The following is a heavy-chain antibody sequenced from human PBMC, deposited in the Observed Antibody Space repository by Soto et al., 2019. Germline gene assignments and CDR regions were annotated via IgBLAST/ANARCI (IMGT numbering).Heavy chain of an antibody. J-gene: IGHJ3*02. Sequence: LRLSCAASGFSFYFYVMNWVRQAPGKGLEWVSGISGSGGSTFYGDSVKGRFTISRDNSKNTLYLQMNSLRAEDTAVYYCAKDLQRGYSYGYSSDAFDIWGQGTMVTVSS. CDR2: ISGSGGST. CDR3: AKDLQRGYSYGYSSDAFDI. D-gene: IGHD5-18*01. V-gene: IGHV3-23*01. CDR1: GFSFYFYV.